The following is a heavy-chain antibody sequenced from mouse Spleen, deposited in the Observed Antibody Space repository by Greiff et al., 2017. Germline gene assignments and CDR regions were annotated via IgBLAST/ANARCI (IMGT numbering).Heavy chain of an antibody. CDR1: GYTFPSYW. J-gene: IGHJ1*01. Sequence: VQLQQPGAELVMPGASVKLSCKASGYTFPSYWLHWVQQRPGQGLEWIGELDPSDSYTNYNQKFKGKATLTVDKSSSTAYMQLSSLTSEDSAVYYCARGFYGSSPGGYWYFDVWGAGTTVTGSS. CDR2: LDPSDSYT. V-gene: IGHV1-69*01. CDR3: ARGFYGSSPGGYWYFDV. D-gene: IGHD1-1*01.